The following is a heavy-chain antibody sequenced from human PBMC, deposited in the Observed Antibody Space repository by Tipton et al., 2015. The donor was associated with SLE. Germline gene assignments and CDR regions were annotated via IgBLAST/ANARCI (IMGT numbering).Heavy chain of an antibody. Sequence: LRLSCAVYGGSFSGYYWSWIRQPPGKGLKWIGEINHSGSTNYNPSLKSRVTISVDTSKNQFSLKLSSVTAADTAVYYCARVDYGDYGGGAFDIWGQGTMVTVSS. CDR3: ARVDYGDYGGGAFDI. D-gene: IGHD4-17*01. J-gene: IGHJ3*02. CDR1: GGSFSGYY. CDR2: INHSGST. V-gene: IGHV4-34*01.